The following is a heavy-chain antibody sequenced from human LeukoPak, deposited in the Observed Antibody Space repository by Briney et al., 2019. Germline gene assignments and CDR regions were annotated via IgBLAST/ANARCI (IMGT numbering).Heavy chain of an antibody. V-gene: IGHV1-69*13. Sequence: ASVTVSCKASGGTFISYAISWVRQAPGQGLEWMGGIIPIFGTANYAQKFQGRVTITADESTSTAYMELSSLRSEDTAVYYCARAGARNYDSSGYHPYYFDYWGQGTLVTVSS. D-gene: IGHD3-22*01. J-gene: IGHJ4*02. CDR1: GGTFISYA. CDR2: IIPIFGTA. CDR3: ARAGARNYDSSGYHPYYFDY.